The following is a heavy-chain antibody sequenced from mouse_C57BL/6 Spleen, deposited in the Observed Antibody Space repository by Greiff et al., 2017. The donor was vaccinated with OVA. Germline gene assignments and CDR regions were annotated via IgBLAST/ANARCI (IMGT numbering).Heavy chain of an antibody. CDR3: ARRYDYGGYWYFDV. CDR2: IYPRSGNT. D-gene: IGHD2-4*01. V-gene: IGHV1-81*01. CDR1: GYTFTSYG. J-gene: IGHJ1*03. Sequence: QVQLQQSGAELARPGASVKLSCKASGYTFTSYGISWVKQRTGQGLEWIGEIYPRSGNTYYNEKFKGKATLTADKSSSTAYMELRSLTSEDSAVYFCARRYDYGGYWYFDVWGTGTTVTVSS.